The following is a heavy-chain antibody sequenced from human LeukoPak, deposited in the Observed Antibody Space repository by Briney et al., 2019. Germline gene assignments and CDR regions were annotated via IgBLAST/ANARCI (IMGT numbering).Heavy chain of an antibody. CDR1: GFTFSSYA. Sequence: PGGSLRLSCAASGFTFSSYAMSWVRQAPGKGLEWVSAISGSGGSTYYADSVKGRFTISRDNSKNTLYLQMNSLRAEDTAVYYCAKPPPHAFWGSYRDPVDYWGQGTLVTVSS. CDR2: ISGSGGST. D-gene: IGHD3-16*02. J-gene: IGHJ4*02. CDR3: AKPPPHAFWGSYRDPVDY. V-gene: IGHV3-23*01.